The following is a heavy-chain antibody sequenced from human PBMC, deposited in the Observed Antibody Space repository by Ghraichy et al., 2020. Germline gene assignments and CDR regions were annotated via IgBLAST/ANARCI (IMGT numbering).Heavy chain of an antibody. V-gene: IGHV3-7*03. CDR1: GFTFSSYW. CDR2: MNQDGSEK. CDR3: ARGGPNNSNYAVDI. D-gene: IGHD4-11*01. J-gene: IGHJ3*02. Sequence: ETLSLTCAASGFTFSSYWMSWVRQAPGKGLEWVANMNQDGSEKYYVDSVKGRFTISRDNAKNSLYLQMISLRAEDTAVYYCARGGPNNSNYAVDIWGQGTMVTVSS.